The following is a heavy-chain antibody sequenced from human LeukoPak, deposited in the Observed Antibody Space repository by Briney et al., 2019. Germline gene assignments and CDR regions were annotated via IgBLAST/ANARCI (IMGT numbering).Heavy chain of an antibody. CDR3: ARYGRSGAYSHGFDM. D-gene: IGHD3-10*01. V-gene: IGHV5-51*01. Sequence: GESLKISCQGSEDPFSSHWIGWVRQMPGKGLEWMGIIYPGDSGTRYSPSFEGRATISVDRSINTAYLQWSSLRASDTAMYYCARYGRSGAYSHGFDMWGQGTMVTVSS. CDR1: EDPFSSHW. CDR2: IYPGDSGT. J-gene: IGHJ3*02.